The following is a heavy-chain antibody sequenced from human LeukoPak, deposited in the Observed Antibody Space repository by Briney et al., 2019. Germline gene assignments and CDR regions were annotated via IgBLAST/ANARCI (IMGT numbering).Heavy chain of an antibody. CDR1: GFSFDDYA. V-gene: IGHV3-9*01. D-gene: IGHD4-17*01. Sequence: GGSLRLSCVASGFSFDDYAMHWVRQAPGKGLEWVSGINYNSEVTVYADSVKGRFTISRDNSKNTLYLQMNSLRAEDTAVYYCAKWSTVTTSDFYWGQGTLVTVSS. J-gene: IGHJ4*02. CDR3: AKWSTVTTSDFY. CDR2: INYNSEVT.